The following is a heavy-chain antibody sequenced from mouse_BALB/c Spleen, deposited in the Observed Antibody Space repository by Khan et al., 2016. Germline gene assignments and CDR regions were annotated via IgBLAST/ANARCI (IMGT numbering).Heavy chain of an antibody. CDR3: ARGDDYGSSPWYFDV. CDR1: GYTFTNYG. D-gene: IGHD1-1*01. Sequence: QIQLVQSGPELKKPGETVKISCKASGYTFTNYGMNWVKQAPGKGLKWMGWINTYTGEPTYADDFKGRFAFSLETSASTAYLQINNLKNEDTATYFDARGDDYGSSPWYFDVWGAGTTVTVSS. CDR2: INTYTGEP. J-gene: IGHJ1*01. V-gene: IGHV9-3-1*01.